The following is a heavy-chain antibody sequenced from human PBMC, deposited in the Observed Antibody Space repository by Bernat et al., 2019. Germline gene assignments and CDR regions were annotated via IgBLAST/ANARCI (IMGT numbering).Heavy chain of an antibody. V-gene: IGHV4-39*01. D-gene: IGHD3-16*02. CDR1: GGSISSSSYY. Sequence: QLQLQESGPGLVKPSETLSLTCTVSGGSISSSSYYWGWIRQPPGKGLEWIGSIYYSGSTYYNPSLKSRVTISVDPSKNQFSLKLSSVTAADTAVYYCARGLGGVIVMPFDYWGQGTLVTVSS. J-gene: IGHJ4*02. CDR2: IYYSGST. CDR3: ARGLGGVIVMPFDY.